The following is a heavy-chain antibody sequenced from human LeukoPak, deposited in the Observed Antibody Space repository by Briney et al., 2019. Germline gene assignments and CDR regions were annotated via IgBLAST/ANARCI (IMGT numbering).Heavy chain of an antibody. CDR2: IYSGGST. J-gene: IGHJ5*02. CDR3: ARDRGYGSGINWFDP. V-gene: IGHV3-66*01. CDR1: GFTVSSNY. Sequence: GGSLRLSCAASGFTVSSNYMSWVRQAPGKGLEWVSVIYSGGSTYYADSVKGRFTISRDNAKNSLFLQMNSLRPEDTAVYYCARDRGYGSGINWFDPWGQGTLVTVSS. D-gene: IGHD3-10*01.